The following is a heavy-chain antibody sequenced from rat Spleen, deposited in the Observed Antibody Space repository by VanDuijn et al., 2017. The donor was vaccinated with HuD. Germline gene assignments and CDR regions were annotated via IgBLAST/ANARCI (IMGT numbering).Heavy chain of an antibody. D-gene: IGHD1-6*01. CDR2: ILYDVSSA. CDR3: ARLGYYGLDY. J-gene: IGHJ2*01. V-gene: IGHV5-17*01. Sequence: EVQLVESGGGWVQPGNSLKLSCAALGFTFSDYAMAWVRQSPMKGLVWVATILYDVSSAYYRDSVEGRFTISRNIAKSTLYLQMDSLRSEETATYYCARLGYYGLDYWGQGVMVTVSS. CDR1: GFTFSDYA.